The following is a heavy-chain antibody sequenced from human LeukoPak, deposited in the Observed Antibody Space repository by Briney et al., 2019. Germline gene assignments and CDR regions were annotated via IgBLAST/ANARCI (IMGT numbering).Heavy chain of an antibody. CDR1: GVSINDFQ. J-gene: IGHJ6*03. V-gene: IGHV4-59*01. Sequence: SETLSLTCTVSGVSINDFQWSWVRQPPGKGLEWVGYIYYSGSTNYNPSLKSRVTISVDTSKNQFSLKLSSVTAADTAVYYCARVPLGYGYYYYYMDVWGKGTTVTASS. CDR2: IYYSGST. D-gene: IGHD5-12*01. CDR3: ARVPLGYGYYYYYMDV.